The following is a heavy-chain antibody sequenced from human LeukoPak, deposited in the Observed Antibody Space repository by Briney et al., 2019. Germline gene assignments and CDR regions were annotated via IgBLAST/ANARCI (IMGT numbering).Heavy chain of an antibody. Sequence: GASVKVSCKASGYSFASYAIGWVRQAPGQGLEWMGWISVYNGNTNYAQKLQGRVTLTTDTSTNTAYMELTGLRSDDTAVYYCARGGSGWSRDYWGQGTLVTVSS. CDR2: ISVYNGNT. D-gene: IGHD6-19*01. J-gene: IGHJ4*02. CDR1: GYSFASYA. V-gene: IGHV1-18*01. CDR3: ARGGSGWSRDY.